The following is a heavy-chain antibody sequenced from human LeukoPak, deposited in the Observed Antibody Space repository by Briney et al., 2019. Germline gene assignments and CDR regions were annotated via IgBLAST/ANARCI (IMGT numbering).Heavy chain of an antibody. CDR1: GSTFSSYW. V-gene: IGHV3-7*03. J-gene: IGHJ4*02. CDR3: ARDKSGYDVFDY. CDR2: IKQDGSEK. Sequence: GGSLRLSCAASGSTFSSYWMSWVRQAPGKGLEWVANIKQDGSEKYYVDSVKGRFTISRDNAKNSLYLQMNSLRAEDTAVYYCARDKSGYDVFDYWGQGTLVTVSS. D-gene: IGHD5-12*01.